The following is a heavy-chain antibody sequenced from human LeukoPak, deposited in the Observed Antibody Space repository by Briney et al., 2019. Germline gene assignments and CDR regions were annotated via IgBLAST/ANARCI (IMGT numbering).Heavy chain of an antibody. J-gene: IGHJ4*02. D-gene: IGHD1-26*01. CDR3: ARVGWERDTPVDFDY. Sequence: GASVKVSCKASGYTFTSYGISWVRQAPGQGLEWMGWISAYSGNTNYAQKLQGRVTMTTDTSTSTAYMELRSLRSDDTAVYYCARVGWERDTPVDFDYWGQGTLVTVSS. V-gene: IGHV1-18*01. CDR1: GYTFTSYG. CDR2: ISAYSGNT.